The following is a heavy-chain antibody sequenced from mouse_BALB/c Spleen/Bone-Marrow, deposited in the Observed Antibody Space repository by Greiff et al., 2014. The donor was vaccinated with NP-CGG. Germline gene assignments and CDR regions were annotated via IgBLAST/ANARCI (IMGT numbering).Heavy chain of an antibody. CDR2: INPSTGYT. D-gene: IGHD2-4*01. CDR1: GYTFTSYW. V-gene: IGHV1-7*01. J-gene: IGHJ3*01. CDR3: ARSVTMIFAY. Sequence: VQLQQSGAEQAKPGASVKMSCKASGYTFTSYWMHWVKQWPGQGLEWIGYINPSTGYTEYNQKFKDKATLTADKSSSTAYMQLSSLTSEDSAVYYCARSVTMIFAYWGQGTLVTVSA.